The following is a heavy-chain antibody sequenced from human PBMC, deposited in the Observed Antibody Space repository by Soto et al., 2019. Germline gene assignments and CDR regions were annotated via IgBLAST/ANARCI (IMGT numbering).Heavy chain of an antibody. CDR3: AIKAGYNGYCPFDF. J-gene: IGHJ4*01. D-gene: IGHD3-22*01. CDR2: ISTSGDTT. V-gene: IGHV3-23*01. Sequence: PGGALRLSRAASGFRFSNSDANWVRQAPGKGLEWVSSISTSGDTTYYADSVKGRFTISRDNSKNTLYLQMNSLRPEDSAVYYCAIKAGYNGYCPFDFWGHGNLVTVSS. CDR1: GFRFSNSD.